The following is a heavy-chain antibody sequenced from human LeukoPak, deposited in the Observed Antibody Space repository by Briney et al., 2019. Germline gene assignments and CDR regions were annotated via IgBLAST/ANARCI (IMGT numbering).Heavy chain of an antibody. CDR2: ISSSGTTI. CDR1: GFTFSSYE. D-gene: IGHD3-9*01. J-gene: IGHJ4*02. V-gene: IGHV3-48*03. CDR3: ARPPALNY. Sequence: PGGSLRLSCTASGFTFSSYEMNWVRQAPGKGLEWLSYISSSGTTIYYADSVKGRFIISRDNAKNSLYLQMNSLRAEDTAVYYCARPPALNYWGQGTLATVSS.